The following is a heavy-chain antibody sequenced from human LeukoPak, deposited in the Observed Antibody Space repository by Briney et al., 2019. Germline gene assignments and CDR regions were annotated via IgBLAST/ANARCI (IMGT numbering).Heavy chain of an antibody. CDR1: GFTFSSYS. CDR2: ISSSSSYI. J-gene: IGHJ5*02. D-gene: IGHD5-12*01. V-gene: IGHV3-21*01. CDR3: ARGGTVATITEGWFDP. Sequence: GGSLRLSCAASGFTFSSYSMNWVRQAPGKGLEWVSSISSSSSYIYYAGSVKGRFTISRDNAKNSLYLQMNSLRAEDTAVYYCARGGTVATITEGWFDPWGQGTLVTVSS.